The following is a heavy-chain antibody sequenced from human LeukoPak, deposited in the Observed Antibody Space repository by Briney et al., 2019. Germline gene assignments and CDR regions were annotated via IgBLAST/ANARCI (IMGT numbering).Heavy chain of an antibody. V-gene: IGHV1-18*01. D-gene: IGHD6-13*01. Sequence: ASVKVSCKASGYTFTSYGISWVRQAPGQGLEWMGWISAYNGNTNYAQKLQGRVTMTTDTSTSIAYMELRSLRSDDTAVYYCARDERIAAAGGAFDIWGQGTMVTVSS. J-gene: IGHJ3*02. CDR1: GYTFTSYG. CDR2: ISAYNGNT. CDR3: ARDERIAAAGGAFDI.